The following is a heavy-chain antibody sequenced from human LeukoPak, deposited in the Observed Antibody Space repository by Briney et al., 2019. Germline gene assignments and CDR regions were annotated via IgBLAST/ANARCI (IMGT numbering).Heavy chain of an antibody. CDR2: INHSGST. Sequence: SETLSLTCAVYGGSFSGYYWSWIRQPPGKGLEWIGEINHSGSTNYNPSLKSRVTISVDTSKNQFSLKLSSVTAADTAVYYCAREGPAYCGGDCYRLDYWGQGTLVTVSS. CDR1: GGSFSGYY. J-gene: IGHJ4*02. CDR3: AREGPAYCGGDCYRLDY. V-gene: IGHV4-34*01. D-gene: IGHD2-21*02.